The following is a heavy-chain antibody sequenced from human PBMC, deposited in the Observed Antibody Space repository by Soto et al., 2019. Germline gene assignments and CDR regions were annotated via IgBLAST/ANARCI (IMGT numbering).Heavy chain of an antibody. V-gene: IGHV3-48*02. J-gene: IGHJ5*02. CDR2: ISSSSSTI. D-gene: IGHD4-17*01. CDR3: ARENYGDYLNWFDP. Sequence: GXSLRLSCAASGFTLSSYSLNWFRQAPGKGLEWVSYISSSSSTIYYADSVKGRFTISRDNAKNSLYLQMNSLRDEDTAVYYCARENYGDYLNWFDPWGQGTLVTVSS. CDR1: GFTLSSYS.